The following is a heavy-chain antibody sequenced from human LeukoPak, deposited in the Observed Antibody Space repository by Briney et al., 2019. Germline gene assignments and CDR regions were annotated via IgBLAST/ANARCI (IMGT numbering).Heavy chain of an antibody. CDR1: GFTFSRYW. Sequence: GGSLRLSCEASGFTFSRYWMHWVRQAPGKGLVWVSRIKSDGKTNYADSVKGRFTISRDNAKNTVSLQMDSLRAEDTSVYYCARAPSEVGGYYPEYFRHWGQGTLVTVSS. J-gene: IGHJ1*01. CDR2: IKSDGKT. CDR3: ARAPSEVGGYYPEYFRH. D-gene: IGHD3-22*01. V-gene: IGHV3-74*01.